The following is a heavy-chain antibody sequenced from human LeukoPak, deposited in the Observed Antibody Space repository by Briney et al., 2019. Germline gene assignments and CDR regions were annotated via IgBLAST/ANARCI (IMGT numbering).Heavy chain of an antibody. Sequence: PGGSLRLSCAASGFTFSSYGMHWVRQAPGKGLEWVAFIRYDGSNKYYADSVKGRLTISRDNSKNTLYLQMNSLRAEDTAVYYCAKDQVLLWFGESNYGWFDPWGQGTLVTVSS. J-gene: IGHJ5*02. CDR3: AKDQVLLWFGESNYGWFDP. CDR2: IRYDGSNK. V-gene: IGHV3-30*02. CDR1: GFTFSSYG. D-gene: IGHD3-10*01.